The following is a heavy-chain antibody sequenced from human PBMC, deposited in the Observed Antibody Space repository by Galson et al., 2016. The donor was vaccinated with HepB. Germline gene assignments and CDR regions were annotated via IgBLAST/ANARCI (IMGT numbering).Heavy chain of an antibody. J-gene: IGHJ4*03. V-gene: IGHV3-9*01. CDR2: ISWNSLII. CDR1: GFTFDDHA. CDR3: AKDKSPYASTWIDY. D-gene: IGHD2-2*01. Sequence: SLRLSCAASGFTFDDHAMHWVRQAPGKGLEWVSGISWNSLIIVYADSVKGRFTVSRDNAENSLYLQVNSLRPEDSAFYYCAKDKSPYASTWIDYWGHGTLVTVSS.